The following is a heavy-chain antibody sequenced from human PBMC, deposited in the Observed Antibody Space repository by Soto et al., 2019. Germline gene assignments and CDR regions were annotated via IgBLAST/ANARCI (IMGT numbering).Heavy chain of an antibody. CDR3: ARGRGYYDSSGYRGHYFDY. D-gene: IGHD3-22*01. V-gene: IGHV4-34*01. Sequence: QVQLQQWGAGLLKPSETLSLTCAVYGWSFSGYYWSWIRQPPGKGLEWIGEINHRGSTTYNPSLNSRVTLSVAESKNQFSMKLSSVNAADPAVYYCARGRGYYDSSGYRGHYFDYWGQGTLVTVSS. CDR2: INHRGST. J-gene: IGHJ4*02. CDR1: GWSFSGYY.